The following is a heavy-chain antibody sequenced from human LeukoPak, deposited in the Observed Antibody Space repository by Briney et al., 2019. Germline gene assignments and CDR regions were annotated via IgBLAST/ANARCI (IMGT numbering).Heavy chain of an antibody. V-gene: IGHV1-69*13. CDR1: GGTFSGYA. Sequence: SVKVSCKASGGTFSGYAISWVRQAPGQGLEWMGGIIPIFGTANYAQKFQGRVTITADESTSTAYMELSSLRSEDTAVYYCARDRGSFVGSSWYSHYMDVRGKGTTVTVSS. J-gene: IGHJ6*03. CDR3: ARDRGSFVGSSWYSHYMDV. CDR2: IIPIFGTA. D-gene: IGHD6-13*01.